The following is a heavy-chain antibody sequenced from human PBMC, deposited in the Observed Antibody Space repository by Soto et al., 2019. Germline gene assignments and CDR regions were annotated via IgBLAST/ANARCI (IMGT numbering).Heavy chain of an antibody. CDR2: IYHSGST. D-gene: IGHD3-3*01. Sequence: PSETLSLTCAVSGGSISSSNWWSWVRQPPGKGLECIWEIYHSGSTNYNPSLKSRVTISVDKSKNQFSLKLSSVTAADTAVYYCAGGRNTIFGVVIMAYYGMDVWGQGTTVTVSS. J-gene: IGHJ6*02. CDR3: AGGRNTIFGVVIMAYYGMDV. CDR1: GGSISSSNW. V-gene: IGHV4-4*02.